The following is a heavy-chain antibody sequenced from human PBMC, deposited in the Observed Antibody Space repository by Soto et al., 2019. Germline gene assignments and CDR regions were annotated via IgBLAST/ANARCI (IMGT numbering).Heavy chain of an antibody. V-gene: IGHV3-23*01. CDR2: ISESSGST. CDR1: GFTFSNYV. Sequence: EVQLLESGGGLVQPGGSLRLSCAASGFTFSNYVMSWVRQAPGKGLEWVSAISESSGSTYYADSVKGRFTTSRDNSKNTLYLQMSSLKAEDTAVYFCAKGGWRDDYGAQGTLVTVSA. D-gene: IGHD2-15*01. CDR3: AKGGWRDDY. J-gene: IGHJ4*02.